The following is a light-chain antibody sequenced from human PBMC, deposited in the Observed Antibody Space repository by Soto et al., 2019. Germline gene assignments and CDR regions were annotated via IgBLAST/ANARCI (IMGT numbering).Light chain of an antibody. CDR1: SSNIGAGYD. CDR2: GNS. CDR3: QSYDSSLSGPNWV. V-gene: IGLV1-40*01. J-gene: IGLJ3*02. Sequence: QSVLTQTPSVSGAPGQRVTIACTGSSSNIGAGYDVHWYQQLPGTAPKLLIYGNSNRPSGVPDRFSGSKSGTSASLAITGLQAEDVADYYCQSYDSSLSGPNWVFGGGTKLTVL.